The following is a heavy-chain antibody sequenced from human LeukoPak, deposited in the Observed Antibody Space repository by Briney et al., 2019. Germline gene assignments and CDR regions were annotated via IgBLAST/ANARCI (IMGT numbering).Heavy chain of an antibody. J-gene: IGHJ4*02. CDR1: GFTFSTYG. CDR2: IKQDGSEK. Sequence: GGSLRLSCAASGFTFSTYGMSWVRQAPGKGLEWVANIKQDGSEKYYVDSVKGRFTISRDNAKNSLYLQMNSLRAEDTAVYYCARKRQEADYWGQGTLVTVSS. CDR3: ARKRQEADY. V-gene: IGHV3-7*01.